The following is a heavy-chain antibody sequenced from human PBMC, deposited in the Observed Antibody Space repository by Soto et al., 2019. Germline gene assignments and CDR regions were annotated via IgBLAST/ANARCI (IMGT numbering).Heavy chain of an antibody. J-gene: IGHJ4*02. CDR1: GYIFTNYA. Sequence: QVQLVQSGAEVKTPGASVKHSCKASGYIFTNYAIHWVRQAPGQRLGWMGWINAGTGNTRYSQKFQGRITISTDASASTAYIDLNSLRSEDTAVYYCARDRTTSSTRQFDYWGQGSLVTVSS. CDR2: INAGTGNT. D-gene: IGHD4-17*01. V-gene: IGHV1-3*01. CDR3: ARDRTTSSTRQFDY.